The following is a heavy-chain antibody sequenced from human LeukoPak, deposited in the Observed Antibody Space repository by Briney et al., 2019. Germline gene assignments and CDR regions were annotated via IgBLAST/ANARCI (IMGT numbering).Heavy chain of an antibody. CDR2: IYNSGNT. J-gene: IGHJ6*01. V-gene: IGHV4-61*09. CDR1: GGSINNGSYY. D-gene: IGHD6-6*01. Sequence: SQTLSLTCSVSGGSINNGSYYWRWTRHPPEGGLEWIGYIYNSGNTNYHPSLKTRVTISVDTSKNQVSLKLSSVTAADTAVYYCASSSPLEYYYYGMDVWGEGITVTVS. CDR3: ASSSPLEYYYYGMDV.